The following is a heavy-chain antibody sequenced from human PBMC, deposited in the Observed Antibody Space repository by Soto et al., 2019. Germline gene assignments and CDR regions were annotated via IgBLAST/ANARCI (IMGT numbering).Heavy chain of an antibody. J-gene: IGHJ1*01. CDR2: ISYDGSNK. Sequence: QVQLVESGGGVVQPGRSLRLSCAASGFTFSSYGMHWVRQAPGKGLEWVAVISYDGSNKYYADSVKGRFTISRDNSKNTLYLQINSLRAEDTAVYYCARKDTAMADEYFQHWGQGTLVTVSS. CDR3: ARKDTAMADEYFQH. V-gene: IGHV3-30*03. D-gene: IGHD5-18*01. CDR1: GFTFSSYG.